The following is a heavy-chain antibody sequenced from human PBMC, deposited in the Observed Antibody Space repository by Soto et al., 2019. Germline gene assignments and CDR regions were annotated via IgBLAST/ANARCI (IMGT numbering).Heavy chain of an antibody. D-gene: IGHD1-20*01. CDR1: YASSIGRGHY. Sequence: SEPTPVPMTVSYASSIGRGHYRIWIRKPPGKGLEWIGSIYYSGSTYYNPSLKSRVTISVDTSKNQFSLKLSSVTAADTAVYYCARHFGIFFSSRRRYTSYRSGLGIPAQAPFRSRHS. CDR2: IYYSGST. CDR3: ARHFGIFFSSRRRYTSYRSGLGIPAQAPFRSRHS. V-gene: IGHV4-39*01. J-gene: IGHJ5*01.